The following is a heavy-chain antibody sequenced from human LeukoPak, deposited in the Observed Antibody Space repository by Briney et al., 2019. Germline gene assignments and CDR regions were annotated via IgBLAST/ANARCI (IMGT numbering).Heavy chain of an antibody. V-gene: IGHV4-59*01. CDR3: ARDVTSGAFDI. J-gene: IGHJ3*02. CDR1: GGSISSYY. Sequence: SETLSLTCTVSGGSISSYYWSWIRQPPGKGLEWIGYIYYSGSTNYNPPLKSRVTISVDTSKNQFSLRLSSVTAADTAVYYCARDVTSGAFDIWGQGTMVTVSS. D-gene: IGHD2-21*02. CDR2: IYYSGST.